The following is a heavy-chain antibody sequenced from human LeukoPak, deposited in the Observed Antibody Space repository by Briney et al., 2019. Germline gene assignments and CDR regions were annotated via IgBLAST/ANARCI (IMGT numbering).Heavy chain of an antibody. J-gene: IGHJ3*02. CDR1: GFTFSSYS. CDR2: ISSSSSYI. CDR3: ARDVATLLTRIPLTMVRDPSVHGAFDI. D-gene: IGHD3-10*01. V-gene: IGHV3-21*01. Sequence: PGGSLRLSCAASGFTFSSYSMNWVRQAPGKGLEWVSSISSSSSYIYYADSVKGGFTISRDNDKNSLYLQMNSVRAEDTAVYYCARDVATLLTRIPLTMVRDPSVHGAFDIWGQGTMVTVSS.